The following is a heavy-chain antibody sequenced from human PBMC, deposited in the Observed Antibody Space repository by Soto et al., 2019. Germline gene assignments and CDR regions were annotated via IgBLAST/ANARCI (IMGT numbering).Heavy chain of an antibody. V-gene: IGHV1-69*01. CDR3: AREEVVGEGVTRYYYGMDV. J-gene: IGHJ6*02. D-gene: IGHD2-2*01. CDR1: GGTFSSYA. Sequence: QVQLVQSGAEVKKPGSSVKVSCKASGGTFSSYAISWVRQAPGQGHEWMGGIIPIFGTANYAQKFQGRVTINADESTSTAYMELRSLGSEDTAVYYCAREEVVGEGVTRYYYGMDVWGQGTTVTVSS. CDR2: IIPIFGTA.